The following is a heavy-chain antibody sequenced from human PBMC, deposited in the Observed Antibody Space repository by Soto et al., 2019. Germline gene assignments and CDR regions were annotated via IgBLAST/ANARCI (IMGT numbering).Heavy chain of an antibody. D-gene: IGHD3-10*01. CDR1: GGAINNYY. V-gene: IGHV4-59*08. J-gene: IGHJ4*02. CDR3: ARHATEGTPLVSFDS. Sequence: ETLSLTCTASGGAINNYYWGWIRQPPGKGLEWIGNTHYSGSTNYNPSLKSRVTISLDTSKNQFSLKLTSVAAADTAVYYCARHATEGTPLVSFDSWGQGALVTVSS. CDR2: THYSGST.